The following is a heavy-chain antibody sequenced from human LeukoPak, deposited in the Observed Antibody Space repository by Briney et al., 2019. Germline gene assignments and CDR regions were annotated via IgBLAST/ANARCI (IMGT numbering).Heavy chain of an antibody. J-gene: IGHJ4*02. CDR2: IYYSGST. Sequence: SETLSLTCTVSGGSISSYSWSWIRQPPGKGLEWIGYIYYSGSTNYNPSLKSRVTLSTDTSKNQFSLRLSSVTAADTTIYYCARARGAVGIDYWGQGTLVTVSS. CDR3: ARARGAVGIDY. D-gene: IGHD6-19*01. CDR1: GGSISSYS. V-gene: IGHV4-59*12.